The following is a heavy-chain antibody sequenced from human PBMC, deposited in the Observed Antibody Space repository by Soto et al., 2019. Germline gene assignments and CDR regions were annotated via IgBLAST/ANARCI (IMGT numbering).Heavy chain of an antibody. CDR3: ARKESIEALKYYYYGMDV. V-gene: IGHV5-10-1*01. D-gene: IGHD6-6*01. CDR2: IDPSDSYT. Sequence: GESLKISCKGSGCSFTSYWISWVRQMPGKGLEWMGRIDPSDSYTNYSPSFQGHVTISADKSISTAYLQWSSLKASDTAMYYCARKESIEALKYYYYGMDVWGQGTTVTVSS. J-gene: IGHJ6*02. CDR1: GCSFTSYW.